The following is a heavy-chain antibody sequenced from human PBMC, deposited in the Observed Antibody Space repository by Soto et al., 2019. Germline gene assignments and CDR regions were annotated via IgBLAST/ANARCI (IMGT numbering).Heavy chain of an antibody. CDR1: GFTFSSYA. CDR3: ARDPRDYDYVWGYYYYGMDV. V-gene: IGHV3-30-3*01. CDR2: ISYDGSNK. D-gene: IGHD3-16*01. Sequence: GGSMRLSCAASGFTFSSYAMHWVRQAPGKGLEWVAVISYDGSNKYYADSVKGRFTISRDNSKNTLYLQMNSLRAEDTAVYYCARDPRDYDYVWGYYYYGMDVWGQGTTVTVSS. J-gene: IGHJ6*02.